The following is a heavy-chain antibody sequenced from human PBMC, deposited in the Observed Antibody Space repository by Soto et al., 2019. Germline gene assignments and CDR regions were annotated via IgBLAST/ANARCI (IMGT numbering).Heavy chain of an antibody. D-gene: IGHD1-26*01. V-gene: IGHV4-39*01. Sequence: SGTLSLAPPLLGPSFLNANCYWAATGQPPGTGLEWMGSICFGRATYFNPSLKSRLTISADTSKNQFSLNLNSVTAADTAVYYCARQPLHRVGSSISTLDIWGQGTVVT. CDR3: ARQPLHRVGSSISTLDI. J-gene: IGHJ3*02. CDR1: GPSFLNANCY. CDR2: ICFGRAT.